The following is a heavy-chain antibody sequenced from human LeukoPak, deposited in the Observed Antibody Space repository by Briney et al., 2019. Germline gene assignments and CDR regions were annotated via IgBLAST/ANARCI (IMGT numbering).Heavy chain of an antibody. CDR2: IYYSGST. CDR3: ARDDPLSSGWYPPGAFDI. D-gene: IGHD6-19*01. Sequence: KTSETLSLTCTVSGDSMSSSHYCWGWIRQPPGKGLEWIGSIYYSGSTYYNPSLKSRVTMSVDTSKNQFSLKLSSVTAADTAVYYCARDDPLSSGWYPPGAFDIWGQGTMVTVSS. CDR1: GDSMSSSHYC. J-gene: IGHJ3*02. V-gene: IGHV4-39*07.